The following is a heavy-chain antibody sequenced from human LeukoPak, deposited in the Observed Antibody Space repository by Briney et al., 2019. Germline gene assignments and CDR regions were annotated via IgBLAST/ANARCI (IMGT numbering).Heavy chain of an antibody. CDR2: INPNSGGT. CDR3: ARDIDESYYFDY. J-gene: IGHJ4*02. CDR1: GYTFTGYY. Sequence: VASVKVSCKASGYTFTGYYMHWVRQAPGQGLEWMGWINPNSGGTNYAQKFQGRVTMTRDTSISTAYMELSRLRSDDTAVYYCARDIDESYYFDYWGQGTLVTVSS. V-gene: IGHV1-2*02. D-gene: IGHD1-26*01.